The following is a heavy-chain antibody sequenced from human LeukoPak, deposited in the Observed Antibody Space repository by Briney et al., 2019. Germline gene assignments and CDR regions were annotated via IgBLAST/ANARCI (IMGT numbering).Heavy chain of an antibody. CDR3: AKDLEFRAYSSSGLDY. V-gene: IGHV3-23*01. J-gene: IGHJ4*02. CDR1: GFTFNNYA. CDR2: ISGSGGST. D-gene: IGHD6-6*01. Sequence: GGSLRLSCAAPGFTFNNYAMSWVRQAPGKGLEWVSAISGSGGSTYYADPLKGRFTISRDNSKNTLYLQMNSLRAEDTAVYYCAKDLEFRAYSSSGLDYWGQGTLVTVSS.